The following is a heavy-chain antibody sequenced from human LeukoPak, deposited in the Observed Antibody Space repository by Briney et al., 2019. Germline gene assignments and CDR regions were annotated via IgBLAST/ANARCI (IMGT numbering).Heavy chain of an antibody. CDR1: GYTFTSYY. D-gene: IGHD6-13*01. CDR3: ARIRPAGKVNYYYYYMDV. V-gene: IGHV1-46*01. Sequence: ASVKVSCKASGYTFTSYYMHWVRQAPGEGLEWMGIINPSGGSTSYAQKFQGRVTMTRDMSTSTVYMELSSLRSEDTAMYYCARIRPAGKVNYYYYYMDVWGKGTTVTVSS. CDR2: INPSGGST. J-gene: IGHJ6*03.